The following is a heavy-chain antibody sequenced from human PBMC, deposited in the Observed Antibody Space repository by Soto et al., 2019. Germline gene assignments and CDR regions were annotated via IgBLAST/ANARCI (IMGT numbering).Heavy chain of an antibody. CDR2: ISGSGASI. CDR1: GFTFYSYA. Sequence: GGSLRLSCAASGFTFYSYAMSWVRQAPGKGLEWVSVISGSGASIYYVDSVQGRFTISRDNSNNMVYLQMNNLRAEDTAVYYCAKDRLGIRMAGDFDYWGQGTLVTVSS. D-gene: IGHD6-19*01. CDR3: AKDRLGIRMAGDFDY. V-gene: IGHV3-23*01. J-gene: IGHJ4*02.